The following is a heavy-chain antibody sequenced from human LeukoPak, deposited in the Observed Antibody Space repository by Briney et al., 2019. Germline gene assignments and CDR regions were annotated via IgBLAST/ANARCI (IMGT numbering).Heavy chain of an antibody. D-gene: IGHD3-3*01. J-gene: IGHJ4*02. Sequence: ASVNVSFKASVYTFTDYYLHWVRQAPGQGLEWMGWINPNSGGTDYAQKFQGRVTMTRDTSISTAYMELSRLRSDDTAVYYCARGDFVLLDWGQGTLVTVSS. CDR2: INPNSGGT. CDR3: ARGDFVLLD. V-gene: IGHV1-2*02. CDR1: VYTFTDYY.